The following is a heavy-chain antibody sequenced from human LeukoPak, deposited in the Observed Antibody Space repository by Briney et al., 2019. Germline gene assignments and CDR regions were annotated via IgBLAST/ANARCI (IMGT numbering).Heavy chain of an antibody. D-gene: IGHD6-19*01. CDR1: GGSISSYY. CDR2: IDYSVTT. J-gene: IGHJ3*02. CDR3: ARGRRSSGRHDAFDI. Sequence: SETLSLTCTVSGGSISSYYWSWIRQPAGKRLEWIGYIDYSVTTNYNPSLKSRVTMSLDTSRNRFSLKLNSVTAADTAIYYCARGRRSSGRHDAFDIWGQGTVVIVSS. V-gene: IGHV4-59*01.